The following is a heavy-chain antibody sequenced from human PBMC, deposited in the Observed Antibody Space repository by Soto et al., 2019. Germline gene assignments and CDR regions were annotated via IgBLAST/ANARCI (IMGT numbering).Heavy chain of an antibody. D-gene: IGHD3-10*01. CDR2: ISSGSSYI. V-gene: IGHV3-21*01. CDR3: ARDILSGGAYPDY. J-gene: IGHJ4*02. CDR1: GFTFSSYT. Sequence: GGSLRLSCAASGFTFSSYTMNWVRQAPGKGLEWVSSISSGSSYIYYADSVKGRFTISRDNAKNSLFLQMNSLRAEDTAVYYCARDILSGGAYPDYWGQGTKVTVSS.